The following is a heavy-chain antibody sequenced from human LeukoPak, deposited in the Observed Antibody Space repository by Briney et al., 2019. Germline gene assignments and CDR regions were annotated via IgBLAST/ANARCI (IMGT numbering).Heavy chain of an antibody. J-gene: IGHJ4*02. CDR3: ARDVRWLVHVFDY. Sequence: PSETLSLTCAVYGGSFSGYYWSWIRQPPGKGLEWIGEINHSGSTNYNPSLKSRVTISVDTSKNQFSLQLNSVTPEDTAVYYCARDVRWLVHVFDYWGQGTLVTVSS. D-gene: IGHD6-19*01. V-gene: IGHV4-34*01. CDR2: INHSGST. CDR1: GGSFSGYY.